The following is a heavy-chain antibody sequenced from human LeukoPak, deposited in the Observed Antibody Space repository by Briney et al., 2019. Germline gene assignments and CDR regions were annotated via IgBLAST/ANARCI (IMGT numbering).Heavy chain of an antibody. J-gene: IGHJ4*02. V-gene: IGHV1-69*01. CDR1: GGTFSSYA. Sequence: ASVKVSCKASGGTFSSYAISWVRQAPGQGLEWMGGTIPIFGTANYAQKFQGRVTITADESTSTAYMELSSLRSEDTAVYYCARAKDYYYDSSGFDYWGQGTLVTVSS. CDR3: ARAKDYYYDSSGFDY. CDR2: TIPIFGTA. D-gene: IGHD3-22*01.